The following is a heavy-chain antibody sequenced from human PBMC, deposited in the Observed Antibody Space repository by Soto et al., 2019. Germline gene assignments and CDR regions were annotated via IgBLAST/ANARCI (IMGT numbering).Heavy chain of an antibody. V-gene: IGHV4-30-4*01. CDR3: ARGPSGDKVDY. J-gene: IGHJ4*02. CDR2: IYNSGST. D-gene: IGHD1-26*01. CDR1: GGSINNNGYF. Sequence: QVQLQESGPGVVEPSQTLSLTCTVSGGSINNNGYFWSWIRQPPGSGLEWIGHIYNSGSTYSNPSLKKLLTISVDTSQNQFPLKLSSVTAADTAVYYCARGPSGDKVDYWGQGTLVTVSS.